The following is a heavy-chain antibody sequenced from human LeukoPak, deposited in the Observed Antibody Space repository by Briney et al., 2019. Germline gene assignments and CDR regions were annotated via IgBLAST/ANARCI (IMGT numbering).Heavy chain of an antibody. Sequence: ASVKVSCKASGYTFTSYAMHWVRQAPGQRLEWMGWINAGNGNTKYSQKLQGRVTITRDTSASTAYMELSSLRSEDTAVYYCARERLSPNWFDPRGQGTLVTVSS. D-gene: IGHD4/OR15-4a*01. CDR3: ARERLSPNWFDP. J-gene: IGHJ5*02. CDR2: INAGNGNT. CDR1: GYTFTSYA. V-gene: IGHV1-3*01.